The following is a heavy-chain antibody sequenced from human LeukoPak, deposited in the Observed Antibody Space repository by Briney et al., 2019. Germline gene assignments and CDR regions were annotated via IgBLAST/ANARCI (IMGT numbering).Heavy chain of an antibody. Sequence: SETLSLTCAVYGGSFSGYYWSWIRQPPGKGLEWIGETNHSGSTNYNPSLKSRVTISVDTSKNQFSLKLSSVTAADTAVYYCARVGGYSSGWYFPPHGNWFDPWGQGTLVTVSS. D-gene: IGHD6-19*01. V-gene: IGHV4-34*01. CDR1: GGSFSGYY. CDR3: ARVGGYSSGWYFPPHGNWFDP. CDR2: TNHSGST. J-gene: IGHJ5*02.